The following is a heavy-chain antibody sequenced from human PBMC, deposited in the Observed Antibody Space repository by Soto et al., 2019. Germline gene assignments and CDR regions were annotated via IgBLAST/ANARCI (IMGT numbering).Heavy chain of an antibody. V-gene: IGHV1-69*13. CDR2: IIPIFGTT. CDR1: GGTFSSCA. CDR3: ARFSPDLGYTYGRTYYFDS. Sequence: SVKVSCKASGGTFSSCAISWVRQAPGQGLEWMGGIIPIFGTTNYAQKFQGRVTVTADESTSTVYMDLIRLRPEDTAMYYCARFSPDLGYTYGRTYYFDSWGQGTLVTVSS. J-gene: IGHJ4*01. D-gene: IGHD5-18*01.